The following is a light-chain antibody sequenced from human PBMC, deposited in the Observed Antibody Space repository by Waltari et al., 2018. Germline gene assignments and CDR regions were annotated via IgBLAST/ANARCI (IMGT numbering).Light chain of an antibody. J-gene: IGLJ3*02. V-gene: IGLV4-69*01. Sequence: QLVLTQSPSASASLGAPVKLTCTLTGEYSAYAIAWHQQQPEKGPRYLMNVNSDGSHDKADGIPERFSGSRAAAARYLVSSRLQADDEADYFCQTWGMNIQVFGGGTRLTVL. CDR2: VNSDGSH. CDR1: GEYSAYA. CDR3: QTWGMNIQV.